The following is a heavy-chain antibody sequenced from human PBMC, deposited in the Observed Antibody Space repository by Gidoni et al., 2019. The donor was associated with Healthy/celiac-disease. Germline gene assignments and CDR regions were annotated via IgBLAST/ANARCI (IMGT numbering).Heavy chain of an antibody. CDR2: INPNSVGT. V-gene: IGHV1-2*02. Sequence: VQLVQSGAEVKKPGASVKVSCKASGYTFTGYYMHWVRQAPGQGLEWMGWINPNSVGTNYAQKFQGRVTMTRDTSISTAYMELSRLRSDDTAVYYCARVEAQYFDWLSFVWFDPWGQGTLVTVSS. J-gene: IGHJ5*02. D-gene: IGHD3-9*01. CDR3: ARVEAQYFDWLSFVWFDP. CDR1: GYTFTGYY.